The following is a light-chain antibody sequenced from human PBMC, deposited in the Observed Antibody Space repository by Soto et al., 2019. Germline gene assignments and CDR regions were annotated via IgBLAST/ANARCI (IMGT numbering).Light chain of an antibody. CDR3: QQLNSFPP. Sequence: IQLTQSPCSLSASVGDRVTITCRASQGISSYLGWYQQKPGKAPNLLIYDASTLQRGVPSRFSGSGSGTEFTLTISSLQPEDFATYYCQQLNSFPPFGQGTRLEIK. J-gene: IGKJ5*01. CDR1: QGISSY. CDR2: DAS. V-gene: IGKV1-9*01.